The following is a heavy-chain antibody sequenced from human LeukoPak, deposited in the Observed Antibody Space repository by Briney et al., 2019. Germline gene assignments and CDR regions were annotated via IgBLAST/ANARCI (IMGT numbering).Heavy chain of an antibody. CDR2: IYYSGNT. V-gene: IGHV4-59*11. Sequence: SETLSLTCTVSGGSISSHYWSWIRQPPGKGLEWIGCIYYSGNTNYNPSLESRVTISVDTSKNQFSLKLSSVTAADTAVYYCARGRRGITMIVVVTPGYFDYWGQGTLVTVSS. CDR3: ARGRRGITMIVVVTPGYFDY. CDR1: GGSISSHY. D-gene: IGHD3-22*01. J-gene: IGHJ4*02.